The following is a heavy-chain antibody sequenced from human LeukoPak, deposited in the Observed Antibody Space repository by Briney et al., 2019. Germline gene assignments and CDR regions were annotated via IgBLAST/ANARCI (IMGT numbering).Heavy chain of an antibody. Sequence: SVKVSCKASGGTFTNYAISWVRQAPGQGLEWMGGIIPIFDTANYAQKFQGRVTITADESTSTAYMDLSNLRSEDTAVYYCASNYGSGMSYYGMDVWGQGTTVTVSS. CDR1: GGTFTNYA. CDR2: IIPIFDTA. V-gene: IGHV1-69*01. CDR3: ASNYGSGMSYYGMDV. D-gene: IGHD3-10*01. J-gene: IGHJ6*02.